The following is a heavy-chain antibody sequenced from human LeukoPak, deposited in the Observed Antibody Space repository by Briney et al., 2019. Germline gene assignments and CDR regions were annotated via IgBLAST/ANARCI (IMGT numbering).Heavy chain of an antibody. V-gene: IGHV4-59*01. CDR2: IYYSGST. D-gene: IGHD3-22*01. CDR3: AREGSDYDSSGFDY. J-gene: IGHJ4*02. Sequence: SETLSLTCTVSGGSISSYYWSWIRQPPGKGLEWIGYIYYSGSTNYNPSLKSRVTISVDTSKNQFSLKLSSVTAADTAVYYCAREGSDYDSSGFDYWGQGTLVTVSS. CDR1: GGSISSYY.